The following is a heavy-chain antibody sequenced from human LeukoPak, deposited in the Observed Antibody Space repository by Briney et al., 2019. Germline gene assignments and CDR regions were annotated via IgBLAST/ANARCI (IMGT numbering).Heavy chain of an antibody. Sequence: ASVKVSCKASGYTFTGYYMHWVRQAPGQGLEWMGWINPNSGGTNYAQKFQGRVTMTRDTSTSTAYMELSRLRSDDTAVYYCARGPQTRFLEWLPRDYWGQGTLVSVSS. D-gene: IGHD3-3*01. CDR1: GYTFTGYY. V-gene: IGHV1-2*02. CDR3: ARGPQTRFLEWLPRDY. J-gene: IGHJ4*02. CDR2: INPNSGGT.